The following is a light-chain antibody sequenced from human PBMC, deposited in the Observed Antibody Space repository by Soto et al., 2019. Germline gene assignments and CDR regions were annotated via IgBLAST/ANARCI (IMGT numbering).Light chain of an antibody. J-gene: IGKJ1*01. CDR3: QQYNSYPCT. CDR1: QSISSW. V-gene: IGKV1-5*01. Sequence: DIQMTQSPSTLSASVGDRVTITCRASQSISSWLAWYQQKPGKAPKLMIYDASSLQSGVPATFSGSGSGTEFTLTISSLQPDDFATSYCQQYNSYPCTFGQGTKVEIK. CDR2: DAS.